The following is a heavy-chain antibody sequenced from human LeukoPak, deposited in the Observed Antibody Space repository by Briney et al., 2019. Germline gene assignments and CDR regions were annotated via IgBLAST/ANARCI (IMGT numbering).Heavy chain of an antibody. D-gene: IGHD5-18*01. V-gene: IGHV4-38-2*01. J-gene: IGHJ4*02. Sequence: PSETLSLTCAVPGYSISSGCYWGWIRQPPGKGLEWIGSISHSGSTYYSPFLKSRVTISVETSKNQFSLKLSSVTAADTAVYYCARGGAAMAIPMNYWGQGTLVTVSS. CDR1: GYSISSGCY. CDR3: ARGGAAMAIPMNY. CDR2: ISHSGST.